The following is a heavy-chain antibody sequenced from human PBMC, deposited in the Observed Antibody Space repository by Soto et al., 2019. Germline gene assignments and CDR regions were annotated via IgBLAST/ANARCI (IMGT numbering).Heavy chain of an antibody. V-gene: IGHV1-8*01. CDR2: MNPNSGNT. CDR1: GYTFTSYD. J-gene: IGHJ5*02. CDR3: AKKLTYYDFWSGYSENWFDP. D-gene: IGHD3-3*01. Sequence: ASVKVSCKASGYTFTSYDINWVRQATGQGLEWMGWMNPNSGNTGYAQKFQGRVTMTRNTPISTAYMELSSLRSEDTAVYYCAKKLTYYDFWSGYSENWFDPWGQGTLVTVSS.